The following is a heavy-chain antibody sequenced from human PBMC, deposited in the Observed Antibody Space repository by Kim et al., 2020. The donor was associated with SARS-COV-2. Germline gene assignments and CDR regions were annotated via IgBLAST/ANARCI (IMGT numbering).Heavy chain of an antibody. D-gene: IGHD4-4*01. CDR3: AREGNSNAFDI. J-gene: IGHJ3*02. CDR2: IIPILGIA. Sequence: SVKVSCKASGGTFSSYAISWVRQAPGQGLEWMGRIIPILGIANYAQKFQGRVTITADKSTSTAYMELSSLRSEDTAVYYCAREGNSNAFDIWGQGTMVTVSS. CDR1: GGTFSSYA. V-gene: IGHV1-69*04.